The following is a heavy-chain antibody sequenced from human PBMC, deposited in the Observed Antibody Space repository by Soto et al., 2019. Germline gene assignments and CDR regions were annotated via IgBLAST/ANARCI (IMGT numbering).Heavy chain of an antibody. CDR2: IYYSGST. CDR3: ARVGGINWFDP. J-gene: IGHJ5*02. CDR1: GGSISSGGYY. V-gene: IGHV4-31*03. Sequence: QVQLQESGPGLVKPSQTLSLTCTVSGGSISSGGYYWSWIRQHPGKGLEWIGYIYYSGSTYYNPTLKSRVTISGDASKNQFSLKLSSVTAADTAVYYCARVGGINWFDPWGQGTLVTVSS. D-gene: IGHD1-20*01.